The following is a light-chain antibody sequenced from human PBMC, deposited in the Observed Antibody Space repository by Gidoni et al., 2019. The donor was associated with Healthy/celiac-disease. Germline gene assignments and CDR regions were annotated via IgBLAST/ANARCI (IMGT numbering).Light chain of an antibody. Sequence: QSVLTQPPSVSGAPGQRVTISCTGRSSNIGAGYDVHWYQQLPGTAPKLLIYGNSKRPSGAPDRFSGSKSGTSASLAITGLQAEDEADYYCQSYDSSLSVVFGGGTKLTVL. CDR3: QSYDSSLSVV. CDR2: GNS. CDR1: SSNIGAGYD. V-gene: IGLV1-40*01. J-gene: IGLJ2*01.